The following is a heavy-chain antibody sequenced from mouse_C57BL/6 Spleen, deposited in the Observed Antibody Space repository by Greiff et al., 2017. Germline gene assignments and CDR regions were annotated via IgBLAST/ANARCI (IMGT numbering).Heavy chain of an antibody. Sequence: QVQLKESGPELVKPGASVKISCKASGYAFSSSWMNWVKQRPGKGLEWIGRIYPGDGATNYNGKFKGKATLTADKSSSTAYMQLSSLTSEDSAVYFCARSDWAVVATEAMDYWGQGTSVTVSS. CDR2: IYPGDGAT. CDR3: ARSDWAVVATEAMDY. D-gene: IGHD1-1*01. CDR1: GYAFSSSW. J-gene: IGHJ4*01. V-gene: IGHV1-82*01.